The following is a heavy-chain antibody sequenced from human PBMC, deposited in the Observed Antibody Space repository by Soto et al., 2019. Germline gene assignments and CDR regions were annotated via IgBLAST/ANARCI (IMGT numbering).Heavy chain of an antibody. CDR3: AKVYSGYDYQIDY. D-gene: IGHD5-12*01. Sequence: PGGSLRLSCAASGFTFSSYAMSWVRQAPGKGLEWVSAISGSGGSTYYADSVKGRFTIPRDNSKNTLYLQMNSLRAEDTAVYYCAKVYSGYDYQIDYWGQGTLVTVSS. J-gene: IGHJ4*02. V-gene: IGHV3-23*01. CDR1: GFTFSSYA. CDR2: ISGSGGST.